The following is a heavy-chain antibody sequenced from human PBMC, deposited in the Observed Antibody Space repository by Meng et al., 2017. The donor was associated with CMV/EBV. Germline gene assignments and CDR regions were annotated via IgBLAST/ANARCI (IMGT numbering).Heavy chain of an antibody. CDR3: ARLGELLWFGEPLLGMDV. Sequence: GESLKISCEASGFTFSSYAMSWVRQAPGKGLEWVSVIYSGGSSTYYADSVKGRFTISRDNSKNTLYLQMNSLRAEDTAVYYCARLGELLWFGEPLLGMDVWGQGTTVTVSS. J-gene: IGHJ6*02. CDR1: GFTFSSYA. V-gene: IGHV3-23*03. D-gene: IGHD3-10*01. CDR2: IYSGGSST.